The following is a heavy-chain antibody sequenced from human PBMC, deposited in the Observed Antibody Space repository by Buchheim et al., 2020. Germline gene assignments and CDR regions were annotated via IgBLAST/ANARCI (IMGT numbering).Heavy chain of an antibody. J-gene: IGHJ6*02. Sequence: EVQLVGSGGGLVQPGRSLRLSCTASGFTFGDYAMSWVRQAPGKGLEWVGFIRSKAYGGTTEYAASVKGRFTISRDDSKSIAYLQMNSLKTEDTAVYYCTRDYYGSGSLYYYYYGMDVWGQGTT. CDR3: TRDYYGSGSLYYYYYGMDV. CDR2: IRSKAYGGTT. CDR1: GFTFGDYA. D-gene: IGHD3-10*01. V-gene: IGHV3-49*04.